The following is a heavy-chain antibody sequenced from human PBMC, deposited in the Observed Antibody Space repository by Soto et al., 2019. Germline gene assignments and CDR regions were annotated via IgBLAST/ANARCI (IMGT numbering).Heavy chain of an antibody. CDR2: INHSGST. CDR1: GGSFSGYY. Sequence: NPSETLSLTCAVYGGSFSGYYWSWIRQPPGKGLEWIGEINHSGSTNYNPSLKSRVTISVDTSKNQFSLKLSSVTAADTAVYYCTTLYDSSGSDAFDIWGQGTMVTVS. D-gene: IGHD3-22*01. CDR3: TTLYDSSGSDAFDI. V-gene: IGHV4-34*01. J-gene: IGHJ3*02.